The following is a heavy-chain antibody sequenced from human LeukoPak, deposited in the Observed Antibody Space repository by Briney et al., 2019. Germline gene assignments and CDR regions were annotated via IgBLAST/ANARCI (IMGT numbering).Heavy chain of an antibody. CDR2: ISGSGGST. V-gene: IGHV3-23*01. Sequence: GGSLRLSCTASGFTFSSYAMSWVRQAPGKGLEWVSAISGSGGSTYYADSVKGRFTISRDNSKNSLYLQMNSLRAEDTAMYYCVRDRGYCSGGTCYALWDYWGQGTLVTVSS. D-gene: IGHD2-15*01. CDR3: VRDRGYCSGGTCYALWDY. CDR1: GFTFSSYA. J-gene: IGHJ4*02.